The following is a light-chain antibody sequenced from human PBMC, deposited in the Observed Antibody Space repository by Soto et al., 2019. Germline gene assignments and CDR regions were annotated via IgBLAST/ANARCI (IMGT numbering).Light chain of an antibody. CDR2: DVS. J-gene: IGLJ1*01. Sequence: QSALTQPRSVSGSPGQSVTISCTGTSSDVGGYNYVSWYQQHPGKAPKLMIYDVSERPSGVPDRFSGSKSGNTASLTISGLQAVDEADYYCCSYAGIYTLYVFGTGTKLTVL. CDR1: SSDVGGYNY. CDR3: CSYAGIYTLYV. V-gene: IGLV2-11*01.